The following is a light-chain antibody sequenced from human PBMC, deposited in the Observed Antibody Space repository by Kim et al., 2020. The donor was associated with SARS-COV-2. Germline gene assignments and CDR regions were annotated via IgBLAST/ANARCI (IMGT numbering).Light chain of an antibody. Sequence: SPGERAPLSCRASQIVSSNLAWYQQKPGQAPRLLIYGASTRATGIPARFSGSGSGTEFTLTISSLQSEDFAVYYCQQYNNWPPMYTFGQGTKLEI. CDR3: QQYNNWPPMYT. CDR2: GAS. V-gene: IGKV3-15*01. J-gene: IGKJ2*01. CDR1: QIVSSN.